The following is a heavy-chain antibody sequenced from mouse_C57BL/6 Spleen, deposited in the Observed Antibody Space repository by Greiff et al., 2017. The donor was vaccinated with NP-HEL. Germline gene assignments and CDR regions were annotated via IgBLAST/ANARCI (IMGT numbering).Heavy chain of an antibody. D-gene: IGHD1-1*01. J-gene: IGHJ2*01. CDR1: GYAFSSSW. CDR3: ARTVTTVVARYYFDY. Sequence: VQLQQSGPELVKPGASVKISCKASGYAFSSSWMNWVKQRPGKGLEWIGRIYPGDGDTNYNGKFKGKATLTADKSSSPAYMQLSSLTSEDSAVYFCARTVTTVVARYYFDYWGQGTTLTVSS. V-gene: IGHV1-82*01. CDR2: IYPGDGDT.